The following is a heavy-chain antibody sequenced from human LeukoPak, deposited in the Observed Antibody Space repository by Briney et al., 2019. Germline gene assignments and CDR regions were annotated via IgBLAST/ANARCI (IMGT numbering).Heavy chain of an antibody. Sequence: GGSLRLSCAASGFTFSSYSMHWVRQAPGKGLEYVSAISSSGGSAYYANSVKGRFTISRDNSKNTLYLQMGSLRAEDMAVYYCARTYCSSTSCLVDYWGQGTLVTVSS. CDR2: ISSSGGSA. CDR1: GFTFSSYS. V-gene: IGHV3-64*01. D-gene: IGHD2-2*01. CDR3: ARTYCSSTSCLVDY. J-gene: IGHJ4*02.